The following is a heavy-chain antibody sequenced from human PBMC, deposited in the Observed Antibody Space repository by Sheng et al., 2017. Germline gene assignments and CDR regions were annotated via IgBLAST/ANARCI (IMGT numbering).Heavy chain of an antibody. Sequence: EVQLVESGGNLVQPGGSLRLSCAASGFTFSSYWMSWVRQAPGKGLEWVANIKQDESEKYYVDSVKGRFTISRDNAKNSLYLQMNSLRAEDTAVYYCARVLGTQLLYYYYYGMDVWGQGTTVTVSS. CDR2: IKQDESEK. V-gene: IGHV3-7*01. J-gene: IGHJ6*02. CDR3: ARVLGTQLLYYYYYGMDV. D-gene: IGHD2-2*01. CDR1: GFTFSSYW.